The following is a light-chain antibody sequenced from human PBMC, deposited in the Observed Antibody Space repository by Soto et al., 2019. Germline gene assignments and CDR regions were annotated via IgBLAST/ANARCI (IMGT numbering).Light chain of an antibody. CDR3: QQYGSSPLFS. V-gene: IGKV3-20*01. CDR1: ESVRDKY. J-gene: IGKJ3*01. Sequence: EIVLTQSPGTLSLSPGERATLSCRASESVRDKYLAWYQQKPGQAPRLLIYGASTRATGIPDRFSGSGSGIEFTHTINTLEPEDFAVYYCQQYGSSPLFSFGPGTKVDIK. CDR2: GAS.